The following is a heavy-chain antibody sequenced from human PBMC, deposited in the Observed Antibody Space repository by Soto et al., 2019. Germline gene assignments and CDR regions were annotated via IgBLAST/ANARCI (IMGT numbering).Heavy chain of an antibody. CDR2: ISAYNGNT. D-gene: IGHD4-17*01. CDR3: ARGQGLAPEYGDYVFEPSHY. V-gene: IGHV1-18*01. Sequence: QVQLVQSGAEVKKPGASVKVSCKASGYTFTSYGISWVRQAPGQGLEWMGWISAYNGNTNYAQKLQGRVTMTTDTSTSKDYMELRSLRSDDTAVYYCARGQGLAPEYGDYVFEPSHYWGQGTLVTVSS. CDR1: GYTFTSYG. J-gene: IGHJ4*02.